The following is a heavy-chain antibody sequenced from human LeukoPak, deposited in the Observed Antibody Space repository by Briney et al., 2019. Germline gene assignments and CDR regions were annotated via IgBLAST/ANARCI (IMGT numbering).Heavy chain of an antibody. Sequence: GGSLRLSCAASGFTFSSYGMHWVRQAPGKGLGWVAVISYDGSNKYYADSMKGRFTISRGNSKNTLYLQMNSLRAEDTAVYYCARDGNTPRVYYYDSSGYYYPLWGQGTLVTVSS. J-gene: IGHJ4*02. CDR1: GFTFSSYG. CDR3: ARDGNTPRVYYYDSSGYYYPL. D-gene: IGHD3-22*01. CDR2: ISYDGSNK. V-gene: IGHV3-30*03.